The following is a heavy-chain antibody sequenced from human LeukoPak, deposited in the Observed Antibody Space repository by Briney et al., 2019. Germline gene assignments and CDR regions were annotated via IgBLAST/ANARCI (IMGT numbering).Heavy chain of an antibody. CDR3: ASLPPYYYDSSGPVGYFDY. CDR2: IYYSGST. D-gene: IGHD3-22*01. J-gene: IGHJ4*02. Sequence: SETLSLTCTVSGGSISSYYWSWIRQPPGKGLEWIGYIYYSGSTNYNPSLKSRVTISVDTSKNQFSLKLSSVTAADTAVYYCASLPPYYYDSSGPVGYFDYWGQGTLVTVSS. V-gene: IGHV4-59*01. CDR1: GGSISSYY.